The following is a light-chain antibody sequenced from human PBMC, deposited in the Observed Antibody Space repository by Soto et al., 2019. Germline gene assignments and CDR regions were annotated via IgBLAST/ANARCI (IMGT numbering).Light chain of an antibody. CDR3: NSYAGSNIYV. Sequence: QSALTQPPSASGSPGQSVTISCTGTSSDVGGYNFVSWYQHHPGKAPKLIIYEVNKRPSGVPNRFSGSESGNTASLTVSGLQAEDEADYYCNSYAGSNIYVFGTGTKLTVL. CDR1: SSDVGGYNF. V-gene: IGLV2-8*01. CDR2: EVN. J-gene: IGLJ1*01.